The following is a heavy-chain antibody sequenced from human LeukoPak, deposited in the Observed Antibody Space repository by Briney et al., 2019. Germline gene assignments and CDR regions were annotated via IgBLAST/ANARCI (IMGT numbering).Heavy chain of an antibody. J-gene: IGHJ6*02. D-gene: IGHD2-21*02. CDR1: GFTFSSHS. CDR3: ARDLVVVTGIPGYYYGMDV. CDR2: ITSSRSYI. Sequence: GGSLRLSCAVSGFTFSSHSTNWVSHAPTKDLEWVSSITSSRSYIFYADSVEDRFTISRDNAKNSLYLQMNSLGAEDSAVYYCARDLVVVTGIPGYYYGMDVWGQGTTVTVSS. V-gene: IGHV3-21*01.